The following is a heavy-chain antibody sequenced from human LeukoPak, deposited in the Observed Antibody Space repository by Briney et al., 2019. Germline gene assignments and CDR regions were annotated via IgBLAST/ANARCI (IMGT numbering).Heavy chain of an antibody. Sequence: PGGSLRLSCAASGFSFSTNSMNGVRQAPGKGLEWVSYISSSGSHIYYSDSLKGRFTISRDNAKNPLYLQMNSQSAEDTAVYYCARIRGDLGAFDMWGQGTMVTVSS. D-gene: IGHD4-17*01. V-gene: IGHV3-21*01. CDR3: ARIRGDLGAFDM. CDR1: GFSFSTNS. CDR2: ISSSGSHI. J-gene: IGHJ3*02.